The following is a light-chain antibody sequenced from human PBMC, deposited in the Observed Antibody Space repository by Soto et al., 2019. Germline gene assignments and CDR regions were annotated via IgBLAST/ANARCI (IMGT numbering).Light chain of an antibody. Sequence: DIQLTQSTSFLSASVGDRVSITCRASQGITSFLAWYQQIPGKAPKLLIYTASTLQSGVQPRFSGSGSGTEFTLTISSLQPEDFGTYYCQQLNSYPLTFCGGTRVAIK. CDR1: QGITSF. V-gene: IGKV1-9*01. CDR3: QQLNSYPLT. CDR2: TAS. J-gene: IGKJ4*01.